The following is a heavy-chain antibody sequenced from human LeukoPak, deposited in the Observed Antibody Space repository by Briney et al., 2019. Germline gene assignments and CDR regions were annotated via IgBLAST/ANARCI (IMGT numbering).Heavy chain of an antibody. J-gene: IGHJ3*02. V-gene: IGHV3-48*03. D-gene: IGHD1-1*01. Sequence: GGSLRLSYAASGFTFSSYEMNWVRQAPGKGLEWVSYISSSGRTIYYPDSVKGRFTISRDNAKNSLYLQMNSLRAEDTAVYYCARDYGRGAFDIWGQGTMVTVSS. CDR3: ARDYGRGAFDI. CDR2: ISSSGRTI. CDR1: GFTFSSYE.